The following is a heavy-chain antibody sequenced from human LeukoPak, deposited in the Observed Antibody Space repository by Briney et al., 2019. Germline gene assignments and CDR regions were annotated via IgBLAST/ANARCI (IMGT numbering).Heavy chain of an antibody. CDR3: TRGYSGSYRIDY. J-gene: IGHJ4*02. D-gene: IGHD1-26*01. Sequence: GGSLRLSCAASGFIVSSSHMNWVRQAPGKGLEWVSVIYSGGGTYYADSVKGRFTISRDNAKNTLYLQMNSLRAEDTAVYYCTRGYSGSYRIDYWGQGTLVTVSS. V-gene: IGHV3-53*01. CDR2: IYSGGGT. CDR1: GFIVSSSH.